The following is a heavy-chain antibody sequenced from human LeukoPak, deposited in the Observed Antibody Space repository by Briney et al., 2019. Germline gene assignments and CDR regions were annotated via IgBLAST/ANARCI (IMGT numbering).Heavy chain of an antibody. CDR1: GYTFSNYG. J-gene: IGHJ4*02. Sequence: ASVEVSCKASGYTFSNYGISWVRQAPGQGLEWMGWISSYNDNTNYALKLQGRVTITADESTSTAYMELSSLRSEDTAVYYCARFPEAGYYYDSSGYRDYWGQGTLVTVSS. V-gene: IGHV1-18*01. CDR3: ARFPEAGYYYDSSGYRDY. D-gene: IGHD3-22*01. CDR2: ISSYNDNT.